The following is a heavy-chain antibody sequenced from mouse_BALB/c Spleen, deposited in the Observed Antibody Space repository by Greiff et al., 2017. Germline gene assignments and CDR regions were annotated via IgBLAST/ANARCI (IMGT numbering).Heavy chain of an antibody. CDR1: GFTFSSFG. CDR3: ARDYDYDYFDY. CDR2: ISSGSSTI. V-gene: IGHV5-17*02. D-gene: IGHD2-4*01. Sequence: DVKLVESGGGLVQPGGSRKLSCAASGFTFSSFGMHWVRQAPEKGLEWVAYISSGSSTIYYADTVKGRFTISRDNPKNTLFLQMTSLRSEDTAMYYCARDYDYDYFDYWGQGTTLTVSS. J-gene: IGHJ2*01.